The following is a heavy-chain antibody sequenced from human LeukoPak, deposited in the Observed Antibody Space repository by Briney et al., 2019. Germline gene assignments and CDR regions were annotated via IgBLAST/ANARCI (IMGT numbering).Heavy chain of an antibody. Sequence: GGSLRLSCAASGFTFSSYVMSWVRQAPGKGLEWVSAISGSGGSTYYADSVKGRFTISRDNSKNTLYLQMNSLRAEDTAVYYCAKSTYDFWSGYYLYYFDYWGQGTLVTVSS. J-gene: IGHJ4*02. CDR1: GFTFSSYV. V-gene: IGHV3-23*01. CDR2: ISGSGGST. CDR3: AKSTYDFWSGYYLYYFDY. D-gene: IGHD3-3*01.